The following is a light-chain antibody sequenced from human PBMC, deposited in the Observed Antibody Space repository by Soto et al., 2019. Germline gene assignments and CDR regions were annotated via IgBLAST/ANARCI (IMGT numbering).Light chain of an antibody. J-gene: IGLJ2*01. CDR3: SSYPATSTYV. CDR1: GTNLGGYNF. CDR2: DVS. V-gene: IGLV2-14*03. Sequence: QSALTQPASVSGSPGQSITISCTGIGTNLGGYNFISWFQLRPDKAPKLIIFDVSSRPSGVSDRVSGSKSGNTASLTISGLQAEDEADYYCSSYPATSTYVVGGGTKLTVL.